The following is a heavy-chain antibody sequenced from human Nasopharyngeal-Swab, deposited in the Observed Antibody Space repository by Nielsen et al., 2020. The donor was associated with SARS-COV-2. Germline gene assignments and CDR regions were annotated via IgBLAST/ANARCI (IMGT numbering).Heavy chain of an antibody. J-gene: IGHJ3*02. CDR3: AKESSPYDFWSGYSGGGAFDI. D-gene: IGHD3-3*01. CDR2: ISWNSGSI. Sequence: SLKISCAASGFTFDDYAMHWVRQAPGKGLEWVSGISWNSGSIGYADSVKGRFTISRDNAKNSLYLQMNSLRAEDTALYYCAKESSPYDFWSGYSGGGAFDIWGQGTMVTVSS. V-gene: IGHV3-9*01. CDR1: GFTFDDYA.